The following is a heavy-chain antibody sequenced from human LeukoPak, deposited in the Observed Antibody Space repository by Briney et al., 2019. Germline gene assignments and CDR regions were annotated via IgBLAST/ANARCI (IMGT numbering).Heavy chain of an antibody. J-gene: IGHJ6*02. Sequence: GGSLRLSCAASGFTFSSYAMHWVRQAPGKGLEWVAVISYDGSNKYYADSVKGRFTISRDNSKNTLYLQMNSLRAEDTAVYYCARDPMEYQSYYYYGMDVWGQGTTVTVSS. V-gene: IGHV3-30-3*01. CDR1: GFTFSSYA. CDR3: ARDPMEYQSYYYYGMDV. D-gene: IGHD2-2*01. CDR2: ISYDGSNK.